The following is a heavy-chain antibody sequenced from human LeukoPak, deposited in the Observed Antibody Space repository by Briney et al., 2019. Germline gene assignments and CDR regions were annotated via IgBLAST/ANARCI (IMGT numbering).Heavy chain of an antibody. J-gene: IGHJ5*02. CDR2: MNPNSGNT. D-gene: IGHD2-15*01. V-gene: IGHV1-8*01. Sequence: ASVKVSCKASGYTFTSYDINWVRQATGQGLEWMGWMNPNSGNTGYAQEFHGRVTMTTDTPTSTAYMELRSLRSDDTAVYYCATHCSGVSCYGSDGPWGQGTLVTVSS. CDR1: GYTFTSYD. CDR3: ATHCSGVSCYGSDGP.